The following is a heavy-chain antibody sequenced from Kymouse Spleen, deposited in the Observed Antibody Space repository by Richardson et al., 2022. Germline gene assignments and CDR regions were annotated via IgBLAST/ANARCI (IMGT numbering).Heavy chain of an antibody. CDR2: IWYDGSNK. CDR3: ARDRRITMVRGVIITVYYGMDV. Sequence: QVQLVESGGGVVQPGRSLRLSCAASGFTFSSYGMHWVRQAPGKGLEWVAVIWYDGSNKYYADSVKGRFTISRDNSKNTLYLQMNSLRAEDTAVYYCARDRRITMVRGVIITVYYGMDVWGQGTTVTVSS. V-gene: IGHV3-33*01. D-gene: IGHD3-10*01. CDR1: GFTFSSYG. J-gene: IGHJ6*02.